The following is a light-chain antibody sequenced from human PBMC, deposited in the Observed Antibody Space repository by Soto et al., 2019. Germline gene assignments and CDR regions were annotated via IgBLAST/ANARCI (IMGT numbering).Light chain of an antibody. CDR3: QQYGSSPQT. CDR1: QSVSSSY. J-gene: IGKJ1*01. V-gene: IGKV3-20*01. CDR2: GAS. Sequence: EIVLTQSPGTLSLSPGERATLSCRASQSVSSSYLAWYQQKPGQAPRLLIYGASSRATGIPDRFSGSGSGTDFSLTISRLAPEDFAVYYCQQYGSSPQTFGQGTKVDI.